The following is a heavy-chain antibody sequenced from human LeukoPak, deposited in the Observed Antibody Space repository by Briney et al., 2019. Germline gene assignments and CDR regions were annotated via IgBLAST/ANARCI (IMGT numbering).Heavy chain of an antibody. CDR3: ARDPFYCSSTSCGDY. CDR1: GFTFSSYS. D-gene: IGHD2-2*01. V-gene: IGHV3-21*01. J-gene: IGHJ4*02. Sequence: GGSLRLSCAASGFTFSSYSMNWVRQAPGKGLEWVSSISSSSSYIYYADSVKGRFTISRDNAKNSLYLQMNSPRAEDTAVYYCARDPFYCSSTSCGDYWGKGTLVTVAS. CDR2: ISSSSSYI.